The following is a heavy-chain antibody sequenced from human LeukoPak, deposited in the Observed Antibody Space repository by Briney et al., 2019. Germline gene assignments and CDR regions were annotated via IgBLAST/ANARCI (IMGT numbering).Heavy chain of an antibody. CDR3: ANRLEQWLVGGYYGMDV. J-gene: IGHJ6*02. CDR1: GFSISSNY. D-gene: IGHD6-19*01. Sequence: PGGSLRLSCAASGFSISSNYMSWVRQAPGKGLEWVSIVYASGNTYYSDSVKGRFTISRDNSKNTLYLQMNSLRAEDTAVYYCANRLEQWLVGGYYGMDVWGQGTTVTVSS. CDR2: VYASGNT. V-gene: IGHV3-53*01.